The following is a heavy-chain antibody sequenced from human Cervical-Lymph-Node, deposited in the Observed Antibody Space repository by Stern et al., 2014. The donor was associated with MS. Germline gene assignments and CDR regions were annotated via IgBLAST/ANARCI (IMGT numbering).Heavy chain of an antibody. CDR2: IYHAGTT. D-gene: IGHD6-13*01. J-gene: IGHJ5*02. CDR3: VRALGSSSFRYWFDP. V-gene: IGHV4-4*02. CDR1: GDSISSSNW. Sequence: QLQLQESGPGLVKPSGTLSLTCAVSGDSISSSNWWSWVRQSPGKGLEWVGDIYHAGTTNYNSTLQSRLTISAANSKNQFSLKLTSITAADTAVYYCVRALGSSSFRYWFDPWGQGTLVIVSS.